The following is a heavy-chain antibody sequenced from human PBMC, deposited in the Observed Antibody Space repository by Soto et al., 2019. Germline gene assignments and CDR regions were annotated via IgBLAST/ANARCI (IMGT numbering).Heavy chain of an antibody. D-gene: IGHD3-22*01. CDR2: IYHVGST. CDR3: ARVGPWVPYYYDSSPYTFENWFDP. CDR1: GYSISSGYY. J-gene: IGHJ5*02. Sequence: PSETLSLTCAVSGYSISSGYYWGWLRQPPGKGLEWIGSIYHVGSTYYNPSLNSRVTLSIDMTNNHVSLILNFVTAADTAVYYCARVGPWVPYYYDSSPYTFENWFDPWGQGTRVTVSS. V-gene: IGHV4-38-2*01.